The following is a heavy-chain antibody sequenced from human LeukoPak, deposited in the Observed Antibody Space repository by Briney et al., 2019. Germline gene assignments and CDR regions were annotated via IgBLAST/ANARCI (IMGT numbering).Heavy chain of an antibody. D-gene: IGHD3-10*02. Sequence: SETLSLTCTVSGGSISSSSYYWGWIRQPPGKGLEWIGSIYYSGSTYYNPSLKSRVTISVDTSKNQFSLKLSSVTAADTAVYYCARECTGETMYYFDYWGQGTLVTVSS. CDR1: GGSISSSSYY. J-gene: IGHJ4*02. V-gene: IGHV4-39*07. CDR3: ARECTGETMYYFDY. CDR2: IYYSGST.